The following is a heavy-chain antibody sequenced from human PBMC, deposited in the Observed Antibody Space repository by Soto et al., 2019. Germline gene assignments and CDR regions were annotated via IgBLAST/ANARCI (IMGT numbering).Heavy chain of an antibody. Sequence: EVQLLESGGGLVQPGGSLRLSCAASGFTFSSYAMSWVRQAPGRGLEWVAAISGSGGSRYYADSEKGRFTISRDNSNNPQYLQMKSLRAEDTAVYYCAQVIGGHLDYWGQGTLVTASS. J-gene: IGHJ4*02. D-gene: IGHD2-15*01. CDR1: GFTFSSYA. CDR3: AQVIGGHLDY. V-gene: IGHV3-23*01. CDR2: ISGSGGSR.